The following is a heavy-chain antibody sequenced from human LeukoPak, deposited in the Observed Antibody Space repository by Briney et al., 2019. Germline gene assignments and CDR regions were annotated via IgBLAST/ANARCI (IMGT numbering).Heavy chain of an antibody. CDR2: INHSGST. J-gene: IGHJ1*01. D-gene: IGHD6-13*01. V-gene: IGHV4-34*01. CDR1: GGSFSGYY. CDR3: ARGPLRGAAAGTTYFQH. Sequence: PSETLSLTCAVYGGSFSGYYWSWIRQPPGKGLEWIGEINHSGSTNYNPSLKSRVTISVVTSKNQFSLKLSSVTAADTAVYYCARGPLRGAAAGTTYFQHWGQGTLVTVSS.